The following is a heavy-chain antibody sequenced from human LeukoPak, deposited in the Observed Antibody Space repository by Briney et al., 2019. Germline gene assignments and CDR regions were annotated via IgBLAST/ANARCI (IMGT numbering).Heavy chain of an antibody. V-gene: IGHV4-59*01. CDR2: IYYSGST. Sequence: KPSGTLSLTCTVSGGSISSYYWSWIRQPPGKGLEWIGYIYYSGSTNYNPSLKGRVTISVDTSKNQFSLKLSSVTAADTAVYYCASLRSLRRYYFDYWGQGTLVTVSS. J-gene: IGHJ4*02. CDR3: ASLRSLRRYYFDY. D-gene: IGHD4-17*01. CDR1: GGSISSYY.